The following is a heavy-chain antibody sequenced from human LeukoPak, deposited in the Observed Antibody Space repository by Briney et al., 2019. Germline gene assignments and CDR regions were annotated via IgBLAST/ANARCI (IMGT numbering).Heavy chain of an antibody. CDR1: GFTFSSYG. V-gene: IGHV3-30*03. Sequence: PGGSLRLSCAASGFTFSSYGMHWVRQAPGKGLEWVAVISYDGSNKYYADSVKGRFTISRDNSKNTLYLQMNSLRAEDTAVYYCARSGSYGDYFDYWGQGTLVTVSS. D-gene: IGHD1-26*01. CDR3: ARSGSYGDYFDY. CDR2: ISYDGSNK. J-gene: IGHJ4*02.